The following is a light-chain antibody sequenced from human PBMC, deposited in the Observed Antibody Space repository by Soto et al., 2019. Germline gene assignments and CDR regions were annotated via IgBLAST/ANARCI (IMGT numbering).Light chain of an antibody. Sequence: DIQMTQSPSSLSASVGDRVAITCRASQSISSHLNWYQQKPGKAPKVLIYVTSSLQSGVPSRFSGSGSGIDFTLTITSLQPEDSASYYCQQTYSAPRTFVQGTKVEIK. CDR3: QQTYSAPRT. V-gene: IGKV1-39*01. CDR2: VTS. J-gene: IGKJ1*01. CDR1: QSISSH.